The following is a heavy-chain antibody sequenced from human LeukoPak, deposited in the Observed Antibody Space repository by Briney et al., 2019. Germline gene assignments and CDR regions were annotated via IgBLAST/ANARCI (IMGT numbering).Heavy chain of an antibody. V-gene: IGHV3-7*01. Sequence: PGGSLRLSCAASGFTFNDYWMSWVRQAPGKGLEWVANIKQDGSAKYYVDSVKGRFTVSRDNAKNSLYLQMNSLRAEDSAVYCCARNHYGVYGRGDWFDPWGQGTLVTVSS. CDR2: IKQDGSAK. J-gene: IGHJ5*02. D-gene: IGHD4-17*01. CDR1: GFTFNDYW. CDR3: ARNHYGVYGRGDWFDP.